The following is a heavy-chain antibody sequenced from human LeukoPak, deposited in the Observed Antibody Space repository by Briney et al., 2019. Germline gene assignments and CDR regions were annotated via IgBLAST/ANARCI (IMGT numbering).Heavy chain of an antibody. CDR2: INPSGGST. V-gene: IGHV1-46*01. CDR3: ARQPPTVRGRDYYYYYMDV. Sequence: ASVKVSCKASGYTFTSYYMHWVRQAPGQGLEWMGIINPSGGSTSYAQKFQGRVTITADESTSTAYMELSSLRSEDTAVYYCARQPPTVRGRDYYYYYMDVWGKGTTVTISS. CDR1: GYTFTSYY. J-gene: IGHJ6*03. D-gene: IGHD3-10*01.